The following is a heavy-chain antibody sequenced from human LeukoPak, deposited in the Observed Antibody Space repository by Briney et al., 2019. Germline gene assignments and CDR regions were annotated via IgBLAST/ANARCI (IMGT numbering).Heavy chain of an antibody. V-gene: IGHV3-66*01. D-gene: IGHD1-26*01. J-gene: IGHJ1*01. Sequence: PGGSLRLSCAASGLSDSHNYMSWVRHAPGKRLEWVSVIYSGGSTFYADSVKGRFTISRDNSKNTLYLQMNSLRAEDTAVYYCASDSYSPEYFQHWGQGTLVTVSS. CDR2: IYSGGST. CDR1: GLSDSHNY. CDR3: ASDSYSPEYFQH.